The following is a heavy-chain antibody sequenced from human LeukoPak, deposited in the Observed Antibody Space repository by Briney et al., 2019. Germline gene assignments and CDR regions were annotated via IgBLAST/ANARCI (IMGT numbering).Heavy chain of an antibody. CDR1: GFTFIDHY. J-gene: IGHJ4*02. Sequence: GGSLRLSCAASGFTFIDHYMDWVRQAPGKGLEWVSYISSSGSTIYYADSVKGRFTISRDNAKNSLYLQMNSLRAEDTAVYYCARDAYGSGTYFFDYWGQGTLVTVSS. CDR3: ARDAYGSGTYFFDY. D-gene: IGHD3-10*01. V-gene: IGHV3-11*04. CDR2: ISSSGSTI.